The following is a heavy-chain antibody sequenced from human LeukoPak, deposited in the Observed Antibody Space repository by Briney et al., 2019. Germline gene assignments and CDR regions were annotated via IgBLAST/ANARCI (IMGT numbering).Heavy chain of an antibody. V-gene: IGHV3-11*04. Sequence: GGSLRLSCAASGFTFSDYYMSWIRQAPGRGLECLSYISSSGRTKYYADSVKGRFTISRDNSKNTLYLQMNSLRAEDTAVYYCAKGFYIVEVPAAHPYFDYWGQGTLVTVSS. CDR1: GFTFSDYY. CDR2: ISSSGRTK. J-gene: IGHJ4*02. CDR3: AKGFYIVEVPAAHPYFDY. D-gene: IGHD2-2*01.